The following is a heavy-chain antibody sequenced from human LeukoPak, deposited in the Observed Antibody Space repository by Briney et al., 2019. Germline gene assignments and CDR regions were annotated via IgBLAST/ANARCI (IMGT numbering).Heavy chain of an antibody. CDR2: IIPIFGTA. J-gene: IGHJ6*03. Sequence: GSSVKVSCKASGGTFSSYAISWVRQAPGQGLEWMGGIIPIFGTANYAQKFQGRVTITTDESTSTAYMELSSLRSEDTVVYYCARGSIFGVVTSYYYYYMDVWGKGTTVTVSS. CDR3: ARGSIFGVVTSYYYYYMDV. CDR1: GGTFSSYA. D-gene: IGHD3-3*01. V-gene: IGHV1-69*05.